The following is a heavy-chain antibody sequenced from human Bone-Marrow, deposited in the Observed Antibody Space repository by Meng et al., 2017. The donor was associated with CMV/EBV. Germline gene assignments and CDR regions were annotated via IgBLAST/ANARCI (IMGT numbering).Heavy chain of an antibody. D-gene: IGHD2-2*01. J-gene: IGHJ6*02. CDR2: IIPIFGTA. CDR3: ARDLRDIVVVPAARGGMGV. Sequence: SVKVSCKASGGTFSSYAISWVRQAPGQGLEWMGGIIPIFGTANYAQKFQGRVTITTDESTSTAYMELSSLRSEDTAVYYCARDLRDIVVVPAARGGMGVWGQGTTVTVSS. CDR1: GGTFSSYA. V-gene: IGHV1-69*05.